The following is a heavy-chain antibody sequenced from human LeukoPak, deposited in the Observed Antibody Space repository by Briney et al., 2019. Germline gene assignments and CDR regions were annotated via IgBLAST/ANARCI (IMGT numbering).Heavy chain of an antibody. CDR3: ARDLRSAVAGVTGYFDL. J-gene: IGHJ2*01. CDR2: IRSSSNSM. V-gene: IGHV3-21*04. Sequence: GGSLRLSCAASGFTFSSYSMNWVRQAPGKGLEWVSSIRSSSNSMYYADSVKGRFTISRDNAKNSLYLQMNSLRAEDTAVYYCARDLRSAVAGVTGYFDLWGRGTLVTVSS. CDR1: GFTFSSYS. D-gene: IGHD6-19*01.